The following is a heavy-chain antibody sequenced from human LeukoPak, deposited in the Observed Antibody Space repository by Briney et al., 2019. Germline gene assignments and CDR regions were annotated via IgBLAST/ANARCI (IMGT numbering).Heavy chain of an antibody. Sequence: PGGSLRLSYAASGFTFSSYAMHWVRQSLGKGLEWVAVMSYDGFNKYYADSVKGRFTISRDNSKNTLYLQMNSLRAEDTTVYYCAETKGYSYGYYFDYWGQGTLVTVSS. CDR3: AETKGYSYGYYFDY. V-gene: IGHV3-30*18. CDR1: GFTFSSYA. J-gene: IGHJ4*02. CDR2: MSYDGFNK. D-gene: IGHD5-18*01.